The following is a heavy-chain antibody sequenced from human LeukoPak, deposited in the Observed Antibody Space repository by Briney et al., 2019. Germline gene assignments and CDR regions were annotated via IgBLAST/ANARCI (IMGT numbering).Heavy chain of an antibody. V-gene: IGHV4-59*01. CDR3: ARGRNWFDP. Sequence: SETLSLTCPLSGASLSSSYWSWIRQPPPKGLEWIGYIDHSGSSDYNPSLKSRVTMSVDTSRNQFSLKGSSVTAADTAVYYCARGRNWFDPWGQGSPVTVSS. CDR1: GASLSSSY. J-gene: IGHJ5*02. CDR2: IDHSGSS.